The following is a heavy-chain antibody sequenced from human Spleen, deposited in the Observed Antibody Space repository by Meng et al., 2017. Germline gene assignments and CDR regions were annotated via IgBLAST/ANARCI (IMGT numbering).Heavy chain of an antibody. CDR1: GFSFGNFA. CDR3: AKDQGYGTSGYYYLPLFDY. D-gene: IGHD3-22*01. J-gene: IGHJ4*02. Sequence: GESLKISCATSGFSFGNFAMSWVRQAPGKGLECVSAISISGAGTYYADSVKGRFTISRDNSKNTLYLQMNSLRAEDTAVYYCAKDQGYGTSGYYYLPLFDYWGQGTLVTVSS. CDR2: ISISGAGT. V-gene: IGHV3-23*01.